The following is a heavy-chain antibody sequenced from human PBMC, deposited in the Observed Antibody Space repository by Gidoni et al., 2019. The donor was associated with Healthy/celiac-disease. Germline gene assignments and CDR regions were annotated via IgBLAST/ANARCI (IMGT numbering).Heavy chain of an antibody. D-gene: IGHD5-18*01. CDR3: ARGAMAPNENYYYYGMDV. CDR2: IIPIFGTA. CDR1: GGTFSSYA. V-gene: IGHV1-69*01. Sequence: QVQLVQSGAEVKKPGSSVKVSCKAPGGTFSSYAISWVRQAPGQGLEWMGGIIPIFGTANYAQKSQGRVTITADESTSTAYMELSSLRSEDTAVYYCARGAMAPNENYYYYGMDVWGQGTTVTVSS. J-gene: IGHJ6*02.